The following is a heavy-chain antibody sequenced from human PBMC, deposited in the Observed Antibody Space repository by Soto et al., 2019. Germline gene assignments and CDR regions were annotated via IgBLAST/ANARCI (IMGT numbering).Heavy chain of an antibody. V-gene: IGHV1-2*02. CDR1: GYTFIDYY. CDR2: ISPKSGGT. D-gene: IGHD6-19*01. J-gene: IGHJ4*02. Sequence: QVQLVQSGAEVKKPGASVKVSCEASGYTFIDYYMHWVRQAPGQGFEWMGRISPKSGGTNYAQKFQGRVTMTWDTSLNTACMQLSSLMSEDTAVYYCARPPGYISDWYYFDLWGQGTLVTVSS. CDR3: ARPPGYISDWYYFDL.